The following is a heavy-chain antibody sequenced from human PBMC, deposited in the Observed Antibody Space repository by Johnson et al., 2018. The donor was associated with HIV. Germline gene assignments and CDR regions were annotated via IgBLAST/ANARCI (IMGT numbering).Heavy chain of an antibody. CDR2: ISSRGSTI. CDR1: GFTFSDYY. J-gene: IGHJ3*02. Sequence: QEQLVESGGGLVKPGGSLRLSCSASGFTFSDYYITWIRQAPGKGLEWLSYISSRGSTIYYADSVKGRFTSSRDNSKNSLYLQMSSLRVEDTAVYYCARGSGVGAFDIWGQGTMVTVSS. CDR3: ARGSGVGAFDI. V-gene: IGHV3-11*04. D-gene: IGHD7-27*01.